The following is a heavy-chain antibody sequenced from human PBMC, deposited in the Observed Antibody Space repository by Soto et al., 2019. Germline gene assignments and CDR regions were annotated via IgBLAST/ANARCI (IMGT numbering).Heavy chain of an antibody. CDR1: GYTFTSYG. J-gene: IGHJ4*02. CDR2: ISAYNVNT. CDR3: ARGPKRDLPAGY. V-gene: IGHV1-18*01. Sequence: QVQLVQSVAEVKNHGASVKVSCKASGYTFTSYGISWVRQAPGQGLEWMGWISAYNVNTNYAQKLQGRVTMTTDTSTSTAYMGLRSLRSDDTAVYYCARGPKRDLPAGYWGQGTLVTVSS.